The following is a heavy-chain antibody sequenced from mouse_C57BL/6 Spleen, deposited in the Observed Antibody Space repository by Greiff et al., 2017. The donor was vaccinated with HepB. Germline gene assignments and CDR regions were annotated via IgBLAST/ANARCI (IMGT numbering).Heavy chain of an antibody. J-gene: IGHJ2*01. D-gene: IGHD1-1*01. V-gene: IGHV1-50*01. Sequence: QVQLQQPGAELVKPGASVKLSCKASGYTFTSYWMQWVKQRPGQGLEWIGEIDPSDSYTNYNQKFKGKATLTVDTSSSTAYMQLSSLTSEDSAVYYCARGGVITTPFDYWGKGTTLTVSS. CDR3: ARGGVITTPFDY. CDR2: IDPSDSYT. CDR1: GYTFTSYW.